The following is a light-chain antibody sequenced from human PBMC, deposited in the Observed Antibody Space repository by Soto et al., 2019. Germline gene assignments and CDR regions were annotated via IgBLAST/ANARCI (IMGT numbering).Light chain of an antibody. J-gene: IGLJ2*01. CDR1: SSGVGNYNL. CDR2: EVS. V-gene: IGLV2-23*02. CDR3: CSAGNSPSAVV. Sequence: QSALTQPASVSGSPGQSITISCTGTSSGVGNYNLVSWYQHHPGTAPKLMIYEVSKRPSGVSNRFSGSKSGNTASLTISGLLAEDEADYYCCSAGNSPSAVVFGGGTKLTVL.